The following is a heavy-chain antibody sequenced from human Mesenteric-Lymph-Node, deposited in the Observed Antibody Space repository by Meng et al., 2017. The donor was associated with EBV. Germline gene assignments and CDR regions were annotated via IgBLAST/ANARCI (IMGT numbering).Heavy chain of an antibody. Sequence: QVQLQQWGAGLLKPSETLSLTCAVYGGSFSGYYWSWIRQPPGKGLEWIGEINHSGSTNYNPSLKSRVTISVDTSKNQFSLKLSSVTAADTAVYYCARGPNYWYFDLWGRGTLVTVPS. CDR3: ARGPNYWYFDL. V-gene: IGHV4-34*01. J-gene: IGHJ2*01. CDR2: INHSGST. CDR1: GGSFSGYY.